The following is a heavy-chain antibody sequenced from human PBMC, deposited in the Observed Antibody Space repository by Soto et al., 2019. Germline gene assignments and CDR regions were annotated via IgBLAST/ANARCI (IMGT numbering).Heavy chain of an antibody. J-gene: IGHJ3*02. CDR2: IIPIFGTA. CDR3: ARARLKARDAFDI. V-gene: IGHV1-69*13. D-gene: IGHD5-12*01. Sequence: RASVKVSCKASGGTFSSYAISWLRQAPGQGLEWMGGIIPIFGTANYAQKFQGRVTITADESTSTAYMELSSLRSEDTAVYYCARARLKARDAFDIWGQGTMVTVSS. CDR1: GGTFSSYA.